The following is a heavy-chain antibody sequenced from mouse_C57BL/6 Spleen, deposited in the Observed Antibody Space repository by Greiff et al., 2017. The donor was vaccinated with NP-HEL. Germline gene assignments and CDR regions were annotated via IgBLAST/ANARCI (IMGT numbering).Heavy chain of an antibody. CDR2: IWTGGGT. CDR1: GFSLTSYA. D-gene: IGHD2-3*01. Sequence: VQRVESGPGLVAPSQSLSITCTVSGFSLTSYAISWVRQPPGKGLEWLGVIWTGGGTNYNSALKSRLSISKDNSKSQVFLKMNSLQTDDTARYYCARGNYDGYYDYAMDYWGQGTSVTVSS. J-gene: IGHJ4*01. V-gene: IGHV2-9-1*01. CDR3: ARGNYDGYYDYAMDY.